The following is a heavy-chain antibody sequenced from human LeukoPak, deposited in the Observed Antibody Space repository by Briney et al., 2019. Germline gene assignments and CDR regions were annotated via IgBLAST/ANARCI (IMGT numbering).Heavy chain of an antibody. CDR3: AREYKGYFDY. CDR1: GFTFSTYV. J-gene: IGHJ4*02. CDR2: ISSSGSTI. D-gene: IGHD1-1*01. V-gene: IGHV3-48*04. Sequence: PGGSLRLSCVASGFTFSTYVMVWVRRAPEKGLEWVSYISSSGSTIYYADSVKGRFTISRDNAKNSLYLQMNSLRAEDTAVYYCAREYKGYFDYWGQGTLVTVSS.